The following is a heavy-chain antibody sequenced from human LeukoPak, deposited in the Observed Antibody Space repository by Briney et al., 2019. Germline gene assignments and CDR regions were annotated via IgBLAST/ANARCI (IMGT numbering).Heavy chain of an antibody. CDR3: ARHQAENWFDP. CDR1: GFTVSSNY. D-gene: IGHD6-13*01. V-gene: IGHV3-53*01. CDR2: IYSGGST. Sequence: PGGSLRLSCAASGFTVSSNYMSWVRQAPGKGLEWVSVIYSGGSTYYADSVKGRFTISRDNSKNTLYLQMNSLRAEDTAVYYCARHQAENWFDPWSQGTLVTVSS. J-gene: IGHJ5*02.